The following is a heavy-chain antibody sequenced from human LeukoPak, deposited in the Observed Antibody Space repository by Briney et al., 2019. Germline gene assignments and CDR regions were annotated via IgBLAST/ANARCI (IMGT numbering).Heavy chain of an antibody. V-gene: IGHV3-48*01. D-gene: IGHD3-22*01. Sequence: GGSLRLSCAASGFTFSSYSMNWVRQAPGKGLEWVSYISSSSSTIYYADSVKGRFTISRDNAKNSLYLQMNSLRAEDTAVYYCARNKYYDSSGGFDYWGQGTLVTVSS. CDR2: ISSSSSTI. CDR1: GFTFSSYS. J-gene: IGHJ4*02. CDR3: ARNKYYDSSGGFDY.